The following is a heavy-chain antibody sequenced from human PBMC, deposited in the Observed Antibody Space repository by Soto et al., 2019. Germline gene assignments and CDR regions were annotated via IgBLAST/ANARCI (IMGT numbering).Heavy chain of an antibody. CDR2: ISPLFSTT. J-gene: IGHJ4*02. CDR1: GDLFNNHA. D-gene: IGHD6-13*01. Sequence: QVQLVQSGAEVKEPGSSVKVSCKASGDLFNNHAFNWVRQAPGQGLEWMGRISPLFSTTNYAQKFQGRVTIGADELTTIVYLEVNNLESDDTAMYYCAASSAIAAAGYFKFWRQGTLVTVSP. V-gene: IGHV1-69*01. CDR3: AASSAIAAAGYFKF.